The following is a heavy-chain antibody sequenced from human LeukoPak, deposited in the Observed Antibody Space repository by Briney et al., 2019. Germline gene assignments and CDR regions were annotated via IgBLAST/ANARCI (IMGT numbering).Heavy chain of an antibody. Sequence: LRLSCAASGFTFSDYYMSWIRQPPGKGLEWIGSIYYSGSTNYNPSLKSRATISVDTSKNQFSLKLSSVTAADRAVYYCARVPGGWINWFDPWGQGTLVTVSS. CDR2: IYYSGST. CDR1: GFTFSDYY. J-gene: IGHJ5*02. V-gene: IGHV4-38-2*01. D-gene: IGHD6-19*01. CDR3: ARVPGGWINWFDP.